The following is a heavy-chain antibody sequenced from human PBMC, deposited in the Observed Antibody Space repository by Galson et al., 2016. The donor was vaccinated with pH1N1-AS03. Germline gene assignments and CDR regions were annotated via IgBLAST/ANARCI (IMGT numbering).Heavy chain of an antibody. CDR3: VGRMGSGHNRGFDI. Sequence: SVKVSCKASGYTFTRYYMHWVRKAPGQGLEWMGIINPSDGGTSFAQKFQGRVNMTRDTSTSTVYMVLSSLRSEDTAVYHCVGRMGSGHNRGFDIWGQGTMVTVSS. J-gene: IGHJ3*02. CDR1: GYTFTRYY. CDR2: INPSDGGT. V-gene: IGHV1-46*01. D-gene: IGHD5-24*01.